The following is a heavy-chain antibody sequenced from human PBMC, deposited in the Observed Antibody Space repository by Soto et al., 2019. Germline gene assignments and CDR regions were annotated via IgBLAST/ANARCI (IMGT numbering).Heavy chain of an antibody. V-gene: IGHV3-7*01. Sequence: EVQLVESGGVLVQPGGSLRLSCAVSGFAFRTYWMTWVRQAPGKGLEWVGNIRPDGSDTYYGASVKGRFTISRDNAENSLSLQMDGLRAEDTAVYVCARDFAASGSHDYWGQGTLVTVSS. CDR1: GFAFRTYW. CDR3: ARDFAASGSHDY. J-gene: IGHJ4*02. D-gene: IGHD1-26*01. CDR2: IRPDGSDT.